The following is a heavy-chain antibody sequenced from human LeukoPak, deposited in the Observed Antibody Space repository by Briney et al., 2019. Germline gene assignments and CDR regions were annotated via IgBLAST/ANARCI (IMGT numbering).Heavy chain of an antibody. CDR2: INSDGSST. D-gene: IGHD5-12*01. Sequence: GGSLRLSCAASGFTFSSYWMHWVRQAPGKGLVWVSRINSDGSSTSYADSVKGRFTISRDNAKNTPYLQMNSLRAEDTAVYYCARDPAYSGYDRYNWFDPWGQGTLVTVSS. V-gene: IGHV3-74*01. CDR1: GFTFSSYW. CDR3: ARDPAYSGYDRYNWFDP. J-gene: IGHJ5*02.